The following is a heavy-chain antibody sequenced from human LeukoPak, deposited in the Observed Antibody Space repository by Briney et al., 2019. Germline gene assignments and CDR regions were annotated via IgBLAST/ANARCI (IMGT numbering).Heavy chain of an antibody. D-gene: IGHD6-13*01. J-gene: IGHJ4*02. CDR1: GFSFSSYG. CDR2: ISDDGKNK. CDR3: AKDRETTASGTFDH. Sequence: PGGSLRLSCGASGFSFSSYGMHWVRQAPGKGLEWVAVISDDGKNKCYADSVKGRFTISRDNSRNTVHLQMNSLRGEDTAEYFCAKDRETTASGTFDHWGQGTLVTVSS. V-gene: IGHV3-30*18.